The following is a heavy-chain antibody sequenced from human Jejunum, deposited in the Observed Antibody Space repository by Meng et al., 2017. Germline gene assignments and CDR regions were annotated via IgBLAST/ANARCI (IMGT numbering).Heavy chain of an antibody. V-gene: IGHV3-23*01. Sequence: GESLKISCAASGFTFSSYAMSWVRQAPGKGLEWVPGISGSDGSTYYADSVKGRFTISRDNSKNTLFLQMDSLRAEDTALYYCAKDRTLSRAYYYDSSALGGYYFDNWGQGTLVTVSS. CDR1: GFTFSSYA. CDR3: AKDRTLSRAYYYDSSALGGYYFDN. D-gene: IGHD3-22*01. J-gene: IGHJ4*02. CDR2: ISGSDGST.